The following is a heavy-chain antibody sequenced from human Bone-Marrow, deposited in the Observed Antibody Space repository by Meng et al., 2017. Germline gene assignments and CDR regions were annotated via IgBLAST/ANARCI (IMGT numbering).Heavy chain of an antibody. CDR2: ISSSGSTI. J-gene: IGHJ6*02. D-gene: IGHD3-10*01. CDR1: GFIFSNYG. CDR3: ARWGSGSYYLLDYYYYGMDV. Sequence: GGSLRLSCAASGFIFSNYGMHWVRQAPGKGLEWVSYISSSGSTIYYADSVKGRFTISRDNAKNSLYLQMNSLRAEDTAVYYCARWGSGSYYLLDYYYYGMDVWGQGTTVTVSS. V-gene: IGHV3-48*04.